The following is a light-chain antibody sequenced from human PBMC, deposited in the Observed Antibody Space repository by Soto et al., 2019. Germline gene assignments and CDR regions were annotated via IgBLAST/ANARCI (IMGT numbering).Light chain of an antibody. CDR3: HQYGGSPTWT. J-gene: IGKJ1*01. CDR2: GTS. Sequence: EIVLTQSPGTLSLSPGERATLSCRASQTVSSSYVAWYQQKPGQSPRLLMYGTSTRATGIPDRFSGSGSGTDFSLTISRLEPEDFAVYSCHQYGGSPTWTFGQGTKVENK. V-gene: IGKV3-20*01. CDR1: QTVSSSY.